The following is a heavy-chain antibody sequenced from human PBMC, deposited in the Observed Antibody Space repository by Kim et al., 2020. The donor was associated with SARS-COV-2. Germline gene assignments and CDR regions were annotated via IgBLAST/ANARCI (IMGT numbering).Heavy chain of an antibody. V-gene: IGHV3-30-3*01. CDR2: MSYDGTNK. J-gene: IGHJ3*02. CDR3: AGDDRVGVTEWFFAFD. Sequence: GGSLRLSCAASGFTFSTYTLHWVRQAPGKGLEWVAMMSYDGTNKDYSDSVKGRFTISRDNSKNTLFLQMNSLRPEDTAVYYCAGDDRVGVTEWFFAFD. CDR1: GFTFSTYT. D-gene: IGHD3-3*01.